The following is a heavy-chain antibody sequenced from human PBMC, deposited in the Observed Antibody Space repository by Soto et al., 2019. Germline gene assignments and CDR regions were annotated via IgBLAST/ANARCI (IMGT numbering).Heavy chain of an antibody. Sequence: QVQLQESGPGLVEPSGTLSLTCAVSGDSISNINWLSWVRQPPGKGLEWIGEVYHSGATNYNPSLASRVTISVDKSKNQVSLRVTSVTAADTAIYYCARSPGTWRLDFWGQGTLLAVSS. CDR1: GDSISNINW. J-gene: IGHJ4*02. CDR2: VYHSGAT. D-gene: IGHD2-15*01. CDR3: ARSPGTWRLDF. V-gene: IGHV4-4*02.